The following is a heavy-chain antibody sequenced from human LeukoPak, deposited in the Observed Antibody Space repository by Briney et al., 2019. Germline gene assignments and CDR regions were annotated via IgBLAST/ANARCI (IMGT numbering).Heavy chain of an antibody. Sequence: PGGSLRLSCAASGFTFSNYWMHWVRQAPGKGLVWVSRINSDGINTSYADSVKGRFTISRDNAKNTLYLQMNSLRAEDTAVYYCAKDGGDYAHYYYYMDVWGKGTTVTVSS. CDR3: AKDGGDYAHYYYYMDV. J-gene: IGHJ6*03. D-gene: IGHD4-17*01. CDR2: INSDGINT. CDR1: GFTFSNYW. V-gene: IGHV3-74*01.